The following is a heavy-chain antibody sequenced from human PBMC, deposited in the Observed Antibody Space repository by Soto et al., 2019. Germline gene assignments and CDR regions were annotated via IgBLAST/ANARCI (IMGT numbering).Heavy chain of an antibody. J-gene: IGHJ6*01. Sequence: SDTLSLTCTVSGGSISSNSYYWAWIRQPPGKGLEWIGNIYYSGTTYYDPSLKSRVTMSVDTSKNQISLKLSSVTAADTAGYYWAREDSAGPYYYYGMDVWGQGTTVTVSS. D-gene: IGHD3-22*01. CDR2: IYYSGTT. CDR1: GGSISSNSYY. V-gene: IGHV4-39*02. CDR3: AREDSAGPYYYYGMDV.